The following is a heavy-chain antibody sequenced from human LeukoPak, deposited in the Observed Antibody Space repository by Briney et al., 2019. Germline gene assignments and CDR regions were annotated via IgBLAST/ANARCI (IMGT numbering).Heavy chain of an antibody. Sequence: PGGSLRLSCAASGFTFSSYGMSWVRQAPGKGLEWVSAISGSGGSTYYADSVKGRFTISRDNSKNTLYLQMNSLRAEDTAVYYCAKDPMWYYDILTGYSMNYFDYWGQGTLVTVSS. CDR1: GFTFSSYG. J-gene: IGHJ4*02. CDR2: ISGSGGST. D-gene: IGHD3-9*01. CDR3: AKDPMWYYDILTGYSMNYFDY. V-gene: IGHV3-23*01.